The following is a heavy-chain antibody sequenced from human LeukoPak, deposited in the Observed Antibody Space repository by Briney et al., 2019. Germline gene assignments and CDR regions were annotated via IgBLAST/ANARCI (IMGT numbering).Heavy chain of an antibody. CDR1: GFSLSTSGVG. CDR3: AHSLHYGISFDY. Sequence: ESGPTLVKPTQTLTLTCTFSGFSLSTSGVGVGWIRQPPGKALEWPALIYWNDDKRYSPSLKSRLTITKDTSKNQVVLTMTNMDPVDTATYYCAHSLHYGISFDYWGQGTLVTVSS. V-gene: IGHV2-5*01. CDR2: IYWNDDK. J-gene: IGHJ4*02. D-gene: IGHD3-10*01.